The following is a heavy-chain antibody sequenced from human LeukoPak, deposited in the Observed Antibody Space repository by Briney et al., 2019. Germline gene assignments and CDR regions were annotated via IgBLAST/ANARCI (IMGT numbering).Heavy chain of an antibody. CDR1: GASISSSYYY. J-gene: IGHJ5*01. D-gene: IGHD5-24*01. V-gene: IGHV4-61*02. CDR3: ASQLSAIPLDS. CDR2: FQPGGAT. Sequence: TLSLTCTVSGASISSSYYYWTWIRQPAGKGLEWIGRFQPGGATTYNPSLTSRVTISIDTSKNQFSLQLASVTAADTAMYYCASQLSAIPLDSWGQGTLVTVSS.